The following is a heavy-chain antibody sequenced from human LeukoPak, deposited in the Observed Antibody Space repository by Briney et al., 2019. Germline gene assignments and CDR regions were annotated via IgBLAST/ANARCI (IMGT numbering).Heavy chain of an antibody. D-gene: IGHD4-17*01. CDR3: ARTPTVTTNWFDP. Sequence: PSETLSLTCAVYGGSFSGYYWSWIRQPPGKGLEWIGEINHSGSTYYNPSLKSRVTISVDTSKNQFSLRLSSVTAADTAVYYCARTPTVTTNWFDPWGQGTLVTVSS. J-gene: IGHJ5*02. CDR2: INHSGST. V-gene: IGHV4-34*09. CDR1: GGSFSGYY.